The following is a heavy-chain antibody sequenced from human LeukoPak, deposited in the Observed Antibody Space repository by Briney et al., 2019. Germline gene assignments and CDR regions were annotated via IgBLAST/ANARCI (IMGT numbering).Heavy chain of an antibody. J-gene: IGHJ4*02. CDR2: MNPNSGNT. D-gene: IGHD4-17*01. CDR1: GYTFTGNY. CDR3: ARGSLDYGDYVPLSY. V-gene: IGHV1-8*02. Sequence: ASVKVSCKASGYTFTGNYIYWVRQAPGQGLEWMGWMNPNSGNTGYAQKFQGRVTMTRNTSISTAYMELSSLRSEDTAVYYCARGSLDYGDYVPLSYWGQGTLVTVSS.